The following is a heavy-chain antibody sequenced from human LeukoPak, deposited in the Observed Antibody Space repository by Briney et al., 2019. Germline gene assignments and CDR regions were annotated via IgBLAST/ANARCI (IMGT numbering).Heavy chain of an antibody. CDR1: GGTFSSYA. Sequence: SVKVSCKASGGTFSSYAISWVRQAPGQGLEWMGGIIPIFGTANYAQKFQGRVTITADESTSTAYMELSSLRSEDTAVYFCARGPRPTYYDFWSGYYTGEYFDYWGQGTLVTVSS. D-gene: IGHD3-3*01. CDR2: IIPIFGTA. V-gene: IGHV1-69*13. CDR3: ARGPRPTYYDFWSGYYTGEYFDY. J-gene: IGHJ4*02.